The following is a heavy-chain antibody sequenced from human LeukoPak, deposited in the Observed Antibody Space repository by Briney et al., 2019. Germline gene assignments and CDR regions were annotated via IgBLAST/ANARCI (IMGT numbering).Heavy chain of an antibody. J-gene: IGHJ5*02. CDR2: ISSSSSYI. CDR1: GFTFSSYS. Sequence: GGSLRLSCAVSGFTFSSYSMNWVRQAPGKGLEWVSSISSSSSYIYYADSVKGRFTISRDNAKNSLYLQMNSLRAEDTAVYYCARVGLGYCSSTSCYGFDPWGQGTLVTVSS. D-gene: IGHD2-2*01. V-gene: IGHV3-21*01. CDR3: ARVGLGYCSSTSCYGFDP.